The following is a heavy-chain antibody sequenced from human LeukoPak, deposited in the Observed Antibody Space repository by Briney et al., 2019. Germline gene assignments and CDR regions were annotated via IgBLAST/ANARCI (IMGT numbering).Heavy chain of an antibody. CDR2: ITSGFTP. CDR3: AKDYSDSRVGDVFLEY. V-gene: IGHV3-23*01. D-gene: IGHD1-26*01. Sequence: PGGSLRLSCAASGLTFSNYAMSWFRQAPGKGLEWVSGITSGFTPLYADSVKDRFTISRDNSKSTFHLQMNSLRAEDTAVYYCAKDYSDSRVGDVFLEYWGQGTLVTVSS. CDR1: GLTFSNYA. J-gene: IGHJ4*02.